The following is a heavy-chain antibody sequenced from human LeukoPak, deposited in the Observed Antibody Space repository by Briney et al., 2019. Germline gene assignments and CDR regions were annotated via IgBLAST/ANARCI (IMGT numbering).Heavy chain of an antibody. V-gene: IGHV3-74*01. CDR2: INSDGSST. CDR3: ARSAAAGFSYYSYYLDV. D-gene: IGHD6-13*01. Sequence: PGVSLRLSCAASGFTFSSYWIHWVRQAPGKGLVWVSRINSDGSSTTYADSVKGRFTISRDNAKNTLYLQMNSLRAEDTAVYYCARSAAAGFSYYSYYLDVWGKGTTVTIFS. J-gene: IGHJ6*03. CDR1: GFTFSSYW.